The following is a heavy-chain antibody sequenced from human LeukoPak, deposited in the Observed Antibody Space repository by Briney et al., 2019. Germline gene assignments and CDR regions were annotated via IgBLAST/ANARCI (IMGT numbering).Heavy chain of an antibody. Sequence: ASVKVSCKASGYTFTSYGITWVRQAPGQGLEWMGRISVYNGNINYAQKLQGRVTMTTDKSTSTAYMELRSLRSDDTAVYYCARTNYDFWSGYYDHWFDPWGQGTLVTVSS. D-gene: IGHD3-3*01. CDR1: GYTFTSYG. J-gene: IGHJ5*02. CDR3: ARTNYDFWSGYYDHWFDP. CDR2: ISVYNGNI. V-gene: IGHV1-18*01.